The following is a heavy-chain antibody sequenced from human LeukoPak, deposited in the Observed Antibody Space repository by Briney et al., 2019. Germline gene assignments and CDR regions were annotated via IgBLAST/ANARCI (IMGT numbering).Heavy chain of an antibody. V-gene: IGHV4-61*02. D-gene: IGHD1-1*01. Sequence: SQTLSLTCTVSGGSISSGSYYWSWIRQPAGKGLEWIGRIYTSGSTNYNSSLKSRVTISVDTSKNQFSLKLSSVTAADTAVYYCARAGFPAFDIWGQGTMVTVSS. CDR1: GGSISSGSYY. CDR3: ARAGFPAFDI. J-gene: IGHJ3*02. CDR2: IYTSGST.